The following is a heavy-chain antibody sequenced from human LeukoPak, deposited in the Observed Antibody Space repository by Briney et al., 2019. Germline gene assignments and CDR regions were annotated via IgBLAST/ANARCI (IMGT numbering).Heavy chain of an antibody. J-gene: IGHJ4*02. CDR3: ARFKGGTGFYY. CDR1: GGSITTTDSD. V-gene: IGHV4-39*01. CDR2: ISSSGKA. Sequence: PSETLSLTCAVSGGSITTTDSDWAWIRQPPGQGFEWLATISSSGKAYYYPSLMSRVTISVDTSKNQFSLDVTSVTAADTGLFYCARFKGGTGFYYWGRGILVIVS. D-gene: IGHD1-26*01.